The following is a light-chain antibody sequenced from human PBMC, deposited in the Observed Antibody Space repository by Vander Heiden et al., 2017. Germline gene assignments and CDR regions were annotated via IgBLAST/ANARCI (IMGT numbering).Light chain of an antibody. CDR2: GAS. CDR1: QSVSSN. CDR3: QQYNNWPYT. V-gene: IGKV3-15*01. J-gene: IGKJ2*01. Sequence: EIVMTQSPVTLSASPGERATLSCRASQSVSSNLAWYQQKPGQAPRLLIYGASTRATGIPARFSGSRSGTEFTLTISSLQSEDFAVYYWQQYNNWPYTFGQGTKLEIK.